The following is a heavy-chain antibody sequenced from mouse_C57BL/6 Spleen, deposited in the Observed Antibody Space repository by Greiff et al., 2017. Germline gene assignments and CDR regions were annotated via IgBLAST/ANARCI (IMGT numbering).Heavy chain of an antibody. J-gene: IGHJ4*01. CDR2: INPGSGGT. CDR1: GYAFTNYL. CDR3: ARRIDGYYAMDY. D-gene: IGHD2-3*01. V-gene: IGHV1-54*01. Sequence: VKLQESGAELVRPGTSVTVSCKASGYAFTNYLIEWVKQRPGQGLEWIGVINPGSGGTNYNEKFKGKATLTADKSSSTAYMQLSSLTSEDSAVYFCARRIDGYYAMDYWGQGTSVTVSS.